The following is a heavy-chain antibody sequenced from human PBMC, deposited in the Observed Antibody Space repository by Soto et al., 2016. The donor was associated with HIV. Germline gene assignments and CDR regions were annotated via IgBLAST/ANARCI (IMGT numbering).Heavy chain of an antibody. Sequence: EVQLVESGGGLVKPGGSLRLSCAASGFTFSNAWMSWVRQTPGKGLEWVGRIKSKTDGGTTDYAAPVKGRFTISRDDSKNTLYLQMNSLKTEDTAVYYCTTLTPNYYDSSGYYSGIDYWGQGTLVTVSS. CDR3: TTLTPNYYDSSGYYSGIDY. CDR2: IKSKTDGGTT. J-gene: IGHJ4*02. V-gene: IGHV3-15*01. D-gene: IGHD3-22*01. CDR1: GFTFSNAW.